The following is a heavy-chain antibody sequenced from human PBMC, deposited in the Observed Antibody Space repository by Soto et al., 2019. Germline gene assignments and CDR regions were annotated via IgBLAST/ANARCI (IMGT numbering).Heavy chain of an antibody. CDR2: IGTAGDT. CDR1: GFTFSSYD. CDR3: ARNGGGGNWFDP. D-gene: IGHD3-16*01. Sequence: GGSLRLSCAASGFTFSSYDMHWVRQATGKGLEWVSAIGTAGDTYYPGSVKGRFTISRENAKNSLYLQVNSLRAGETAVDYCARNGGGGNWFDPWGQGTLVTVSS. J-gene: IGHJ5*02. V-gene: IGHV3-13*01.